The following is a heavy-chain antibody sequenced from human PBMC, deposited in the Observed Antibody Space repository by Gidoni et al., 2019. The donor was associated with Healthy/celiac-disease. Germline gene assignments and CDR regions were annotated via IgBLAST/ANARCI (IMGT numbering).Heavy chain of an antibody. CDR1: GFTVSSNY. CDR3: ARDRLGLL. Sequence: CPASGFTVSSNYMSWVRQAPGKGLEWVSVIYSGGSTYYADSVNGRFTISRDNSKNTLYLQMNSLRAEDTAVYYCARDRLGLLWGQGTLVTVSS. V-gene: IGHV3-53*01. CDR2: IYSGGST. D-gene: IGHD7-27*01. J-gene: IGHJ4*02.